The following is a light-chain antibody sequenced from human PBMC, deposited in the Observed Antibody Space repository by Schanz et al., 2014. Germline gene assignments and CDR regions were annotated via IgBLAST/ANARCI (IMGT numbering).Light chain of an antibody. CDR3: QSFDSSLRGWV. CDR2: GND. CDR1: SSNIGAGYD. V-gene: IGLV1-40*01. J-gene: IGLJ3*02. Sequence: QSVLTQPPSVSGAPGQRVTISCTGNSSNIGAGYDVHWYEHLPGTAPKLLIYGNDNRPSGVPDRFSGSKSGTSASLAITGLQVEDEAEYYCQSFDSSLRGWVFGGGTKLTVL.